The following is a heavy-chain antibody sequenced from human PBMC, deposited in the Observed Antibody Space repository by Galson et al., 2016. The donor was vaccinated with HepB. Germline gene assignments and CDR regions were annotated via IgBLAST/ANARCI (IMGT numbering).Heavy chain of an antibody. CDR2: IKQDGSEK. J-gene: IGHJ4*02. Sequence: SLRLSCAASGFTFSTYYMTWVRQPPGKGLEWVAGIKQDGSEKYYVDSVKGRFTISRDNAKNSLYVQMSSLTAEDTAVYYCAKWSDAAATYWGQGALVTVSS. CDR1: GFTFSTYY. D-gene: IGHD6-13*01. V-gene: IGHV3-7*05. CDR3: AKWSDAAATY.